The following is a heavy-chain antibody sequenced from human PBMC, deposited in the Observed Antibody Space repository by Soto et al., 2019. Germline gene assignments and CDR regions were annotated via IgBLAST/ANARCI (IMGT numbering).Heavy chain of an antibody. Sequence: PSQTLSHTCAITGDSVSSNSAGWSWVRQSPSRGLEWLGRTYYRSKWYYEYAVSVRGRITINPDTSKNQYSLQLNSVTPEDTAVYFCARGEQYSGRIFDYWGQGTLVTVSS. D-gene: IGHD1-26*01. CDR2: TYYRSKWYY. V-gene: IGHV6-1*01. CDR3: ARGEQYSGRIFDY. J-gene: IGHJ4*01. CDR1: GDSVSSNSAG.